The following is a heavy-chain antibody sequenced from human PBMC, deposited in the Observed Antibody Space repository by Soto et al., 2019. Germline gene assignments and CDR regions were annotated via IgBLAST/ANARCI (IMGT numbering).Heavy chain of an antibody. V-gene: IGHV1-8*01. J-gene: IGHJ4*02. D-gene: IGHD3-10*01. CDR3: AKVSRKGSAIDFDY. CDR2: VNPNNGDT. CDR1: GYTFSNYD. Sequence: QVQLVQSGAELKKPGASVKVSCKASGYTFSNYDMNWVRQATGQGPEWIGWVNPNNGDTGYAQKFQGRVTLTTDIATPTAYMELTGLRSEATAIYCCAKVSRKGSAIDFDYWGQGTLITVSS.